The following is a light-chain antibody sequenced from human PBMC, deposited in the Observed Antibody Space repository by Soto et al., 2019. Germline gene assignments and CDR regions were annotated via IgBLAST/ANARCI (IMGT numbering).Light chain of an antibody. V-gene: IGLV2-14*01. CDR2: EVS. Sequence: QSALTQPASVSGSPGQSITISCTGTSSDVGGYNYVSWYQQHPVKAPKLMIYEVSTRPSGVSNRFSGSKSGNTASLTISGLQAEDEADYYCSSYTSSSTVVFGGGTKVTVL. CDR3: SSYTSSSTVV. J-gene: IGLJ2*01. CDR1: SSDVGGYNY.